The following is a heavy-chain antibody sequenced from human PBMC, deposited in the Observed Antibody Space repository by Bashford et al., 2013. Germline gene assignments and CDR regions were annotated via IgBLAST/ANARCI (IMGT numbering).Heavy chain of an antibody. D-gene: IGHD3-22*01. Sequence: ASVKVSCKASGYSLTGYYIHWVRQAPGQGLEWMGWINPNSGVTNYAQKFQGRVTMTRDTSISTAYMELSRLTSDDTAVYYCARENVYDSSGYYYYYYWGQGTLVTVSS. CDR2: INPNSGVT. V-gene: IGHV1-2*02. CDR3: ARENVYDSSGYYYYYY. CDR1: GYSLTGYY. J-gene: IGHJ4*02.